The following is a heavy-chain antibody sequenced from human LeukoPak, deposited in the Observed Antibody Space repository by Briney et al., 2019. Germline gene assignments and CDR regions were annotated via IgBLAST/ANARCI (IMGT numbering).Heavy chain of an antibody. CDR2: IYYSGIT. V-gene: IGHV4-59*08. CDR1: GGPISSSF. Sequence: PSETLSLTCSVSGGPISSSFWSWIRQPPGKGLEWIGYIYYSGITNYNPSLKTRVTISVDTSKNQFSLKLSSVTAADTAVYYCARLPTSWFDPWGQGSLVTVSS. CDR3: ARLPTSWFDP. J-gene: IGHJ5*02.